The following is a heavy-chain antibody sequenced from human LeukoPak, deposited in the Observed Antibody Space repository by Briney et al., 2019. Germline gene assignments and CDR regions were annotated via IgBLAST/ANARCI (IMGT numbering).Heavy chain of an antibody. CDR2: IYTSGST. Sequence: AETLSLTCTVSGGSISSYYWSWIRQPAGKGLEWIGRIYTSGSTNYNPSLKSRVTMSVDTSKNQFSLKLSSVTAADTAVYYCAGSITMVRGAIPYWGQGTLVTVSS. J-gene: IGHJ4*02. V-gene: IGHV4-4*07. CDR1: GGSISSYY. CDR3: AGSITMVRGAIPY. D-gene: IGHD3-10*01.